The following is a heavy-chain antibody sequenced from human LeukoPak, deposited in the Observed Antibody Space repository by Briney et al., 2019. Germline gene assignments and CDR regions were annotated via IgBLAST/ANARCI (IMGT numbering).Heavy chain of an antibody. CDR2: INPKSGGI. J-gene: IGHJ3*02. CDR1: GYTFTGYY. V-gene: IGHV1-2*02. D-gene: IGHD1-26*01. Sequence: ASVKVSCKASGYTFTGYYMHWVRQAPGQGLEWMGWINPKSGGINYAQKFQGRVTMTRDTSISTGYMEMSSLRSDDTAVYYCARDLQWELPRGDAFGIWGQGTMITVSS. CDR3: ARDLQWELPRGDAFGI.